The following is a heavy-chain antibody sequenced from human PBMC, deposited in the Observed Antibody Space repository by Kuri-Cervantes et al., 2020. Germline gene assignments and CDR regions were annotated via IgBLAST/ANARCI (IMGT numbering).Heavy chain of an antibody. CDR1: GFTFSSYA. D-gene: IGHD3-10*01. CDR2: ISYDGSNK. Sequence: GESLKISCAASGFTFSSYAMHWVRQAPGKGLEWVAVISYDGSNKYYADSGKGRFPISRDNSKNTLYLQMNSLRAEDTAVYYCAKDLGDFGSGSYIGYYGMDVWGQGTTVTVSS. J-gene: IGHJ6*02. CDR3: AKDLGDFGSGSYIGYYGMDV. V-gene: IGHV3-30-3*01.